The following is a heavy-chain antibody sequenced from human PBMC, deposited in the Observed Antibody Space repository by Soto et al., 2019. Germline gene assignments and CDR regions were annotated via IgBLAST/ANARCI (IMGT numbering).Heavy chain of an antibody. CDR1: GGSMNNYL. Sequence: SETLSLTCTVSGGSMNNYLLSWIRQTPGDGLEWIGYIHVTGNTYHNPSLKSPVTISIDASKTQFFLTLTSVTAADTAVYYCARGPFFARYQPFDAWGRGILVTVSS. D-gene: IGHD1-20*01. CDR3: ARGPFFARYQPFDA. V-gene: IGHV4-59*01. CDR2: IHVTGNT. J-gene: IGHJ4*02.